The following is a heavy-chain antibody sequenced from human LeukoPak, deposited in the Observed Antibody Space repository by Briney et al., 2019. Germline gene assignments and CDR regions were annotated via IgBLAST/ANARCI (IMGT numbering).Heavy chain of an antibody. CDR2: INPNSGGT. CDR3: ARASMVRGVISPARY. V-gene: IGHV1-2*02. Sequence: ASVKVSCKASGYTFTGYYKHWVRQAPGQGLEWMGWINPNSGGTNYAQKFQGRVTMTRDTSISTAYMELSRLRSDDTAVYYCARASMVRGVISPARYWGQGTLVTVSS. CDR1: GYTFTGYY. D-gene: IGHD3-10*01. J-gene: IGHJ4*02.